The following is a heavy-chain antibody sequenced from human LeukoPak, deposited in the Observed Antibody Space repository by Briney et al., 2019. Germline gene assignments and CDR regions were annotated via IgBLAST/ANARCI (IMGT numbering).Heavy chain of an antibody. J-gene: IGHJ4*02. Sequence: PGGFLSPSCAASGFTFSSYAMSWGQQAAEEGLWWVSAIRGGGGSTYYADSVKGRITISRDNSKTPPYLQMKSVTAEGTAVYCCAKAGNWGGNCLHSFDSWGQGTLVTVSS. CDR1: GFTFSSYA. D-gene: IGHD3-16*01. V-gene: IGHV3-23*01. CDR3: AKAGNWGGNCLHSFDS. CDR2: IRGGGGST.